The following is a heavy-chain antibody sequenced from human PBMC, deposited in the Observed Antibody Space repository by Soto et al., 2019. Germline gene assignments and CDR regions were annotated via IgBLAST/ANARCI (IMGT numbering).Heavy chain of an antibody. CDR3: SRGSTYYGFLT. Sequence: QVQLQESGPGLVKPSQTLSLTCTVSGDSIGSGDYYWTWIRQPPGKGLEWIGYIYYIGTTFYNPSLESRVNISMDPSKNHFSLRLTSVTAADTAVYYCSRGSTYYGFLTWGQGTLVTVSS. V-gene: IGHV4-30-4*01. J-gene: IGHJ5*02. CDR1: GDSIGSGDYY. D-gene: IGHD3-10*01. CDR2: IYYIGTT.